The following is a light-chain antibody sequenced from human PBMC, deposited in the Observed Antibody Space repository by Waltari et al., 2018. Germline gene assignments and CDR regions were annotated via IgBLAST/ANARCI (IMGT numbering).Light chain of an antibody. Sequence: IQLTQSPSSLSASVGDRVTITCRARQGINNYLAWYQQKPGKAPKLLIYAASTLQSGVPSRFSRSGSGTDFTLTISSLQPEDFATYYCQQLNSYQWTFGQGTKVEVK. CDR1: QGINNY. V-gene: IGKV1-9*01. CDR3: QQLNSYQWT. J-gene: IGKJ1*01. CDR2: AAS.